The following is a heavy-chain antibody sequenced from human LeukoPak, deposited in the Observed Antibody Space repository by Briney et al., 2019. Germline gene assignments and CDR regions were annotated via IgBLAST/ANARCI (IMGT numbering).Heavy chain of an antibody. J-gene: IGHJ4*02. Sequence: ASVNVSCKASGYTFIYYYIYWVRQAPGQGLEWMGWINPNSGGTNYAQNFQGRVTMTRDTSITTAYMELSRLRPDDTAVYYCAREGYCSGGNCPVEHWGQGTLVTVSS. D-gene: IGHD2-15*01. V-gene: IGHV1-2*02. CDR1: GYTFIYYY. CDR2: INPNSGGT. CDR3: AREGYCSGGNCPVEH.